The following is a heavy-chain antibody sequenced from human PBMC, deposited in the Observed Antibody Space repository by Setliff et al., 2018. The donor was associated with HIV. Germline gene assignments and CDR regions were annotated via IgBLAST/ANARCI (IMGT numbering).Heavy chain of an antibody. D-gene: IGHD3-3*01. J-gene: IGHJ5*02. CDR3: ARVLLITNPVYGVVSNWFDP. V-gene: IGHV3-21*04. Sequence: GGSLRLSCAASGFDFSDYSMNWVRQAPGKGLEWVSCITGGSGFIDYADSVKGRFTVSRDNAKNSLFLHMSSLRAEDTAVYYCARVLLITNPVYGVVSNWFDPWGQGTLVTVSS. CDR2: ITGGSGFI. CDR1: GFDFSDYS.